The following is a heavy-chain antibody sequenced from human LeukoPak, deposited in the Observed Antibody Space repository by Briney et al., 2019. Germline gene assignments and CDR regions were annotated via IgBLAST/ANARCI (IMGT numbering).Heavy chain of an antibody. CDR1: GGSISSYY. CDR3: ARGLVIAAAGTWFDP. V-gene: IGHV4-34*01. D-gene: IGHD6-13*01. Sequence: TSETLSLTCTVSGGSISSYYWSWIRQPPGKGLEWIGEINHSGSTNYNPSLKSRVTISVDTSKNQFSLKLSSVTAADTAVYYCARGLVIAAAGTWFDPWGQGTLVTVSS. J-gene: IGHJ5*02. CDR2: INHSGST.